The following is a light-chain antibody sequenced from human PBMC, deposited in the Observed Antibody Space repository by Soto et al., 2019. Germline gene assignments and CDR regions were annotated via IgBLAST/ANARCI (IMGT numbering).Light chain of an antibody. CDR1: QSVSSDT. Sequence: ETVLAQSPGTLSLSPGERATLSCRASQSVSSDTLAWYQQKPGQAPRLLLYGASTRATGIPDRFSGSGSGADFSLSDSRLAPDDFAVYYCQKYGTSPSWTFGQGTKVEVK. J-gene: IGKJ1*01. CDR2: GAS. CDR3: QKYGTSPSWT. V-gene: IGKV3-20*01.